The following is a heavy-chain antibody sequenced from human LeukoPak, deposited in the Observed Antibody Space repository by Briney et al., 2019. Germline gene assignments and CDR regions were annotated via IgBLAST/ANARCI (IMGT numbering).Heavy chain of an antibody. J-gene: IGHJ4*02. Sequence: ASVKVSCKASGYTFTNYAMNWVRQAPGQGLGWMAWINPNTGNPTYAQGFTGRFLFSLDTSVSTAYLQISSLKADDTAVYYCARGMPKDYFDYWGQGTLVTVSS. CDR2: INPNTGNP. CDR1: GYTFTNYA. V-gene: IGHV7-4-1*02. D-gene: IGHD2-2*01. CDR3: ARGMPKDYFDY.